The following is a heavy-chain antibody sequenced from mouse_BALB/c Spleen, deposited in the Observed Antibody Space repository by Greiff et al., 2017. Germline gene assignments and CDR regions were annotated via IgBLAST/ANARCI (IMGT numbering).Heavy chain of an antibody. CDR3: ARSGTARDPFAY. V-gene: IGHV1S137*01. D-gene: IGHD3-2*01. J-gene: IGHJ3*01. CDR2: ISTYYGDA. Sequence: QVQLKQSGAELVRPGVSVKISCKGSGYTFTDYAMHWVKQSHAKSLEWIGVISTYYGDASYNQKFKGKATMTVDKSSSTAYMELARLTSEDSAIYYCARSGTARDPFAYWGQGTLVTVSA. CDR1: GYTFTDYA.